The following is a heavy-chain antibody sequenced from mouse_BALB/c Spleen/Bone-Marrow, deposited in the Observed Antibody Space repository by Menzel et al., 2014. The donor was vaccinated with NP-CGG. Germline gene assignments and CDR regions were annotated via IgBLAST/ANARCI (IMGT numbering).Heavy chain of an antibody. V-gene: IGHV5-4*02. J-gene: IGHJ3*01. CDR2: ISDGGNYT. CDR3: ARDGDYRYAWFAF. CDR1: GFTFSDYF. D-gene: IGHD2-14*01. Sequence: EVKLVESGGALVKPGGSLKLSCAASGFTFSDYFMYWVRQTPEKRVEWVATISDGGNYTCYPDSVKGRFTISRDNAKNNLHLQMNSLKSEDTAKYFCARDGDYRYAWFAFWGQGTLVTVSA.